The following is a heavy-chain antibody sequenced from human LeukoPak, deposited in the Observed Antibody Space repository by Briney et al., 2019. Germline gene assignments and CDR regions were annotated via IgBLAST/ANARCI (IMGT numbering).Heavy chain of an antibody. CDR2: INPNSGGT. J-gene: IGHJ3*02. CDR1: GYTFTGYY. Sequence: GASVKVSCKASGYTFTGYYMHWVRQAPGQGLGWMGWINPNSGGTNYAQKFQGRVTMTRDTSISTGYMELSRLRSDDTAVYYCARDPPFWSGYGAFDIWGQGTMVTVSS. CDR3: ARDPPFWSGYGAFDI. V-gene: IGHV1-2*02. D-gene: IGHD3-3*01.